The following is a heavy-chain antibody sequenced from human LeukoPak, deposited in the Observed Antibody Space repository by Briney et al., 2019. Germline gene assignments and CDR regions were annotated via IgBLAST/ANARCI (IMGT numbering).Heavy chain of an antibody. CDR3: ARALGGMDV. Sequence: GGSLRLPCAASGFTFSSYSMNWVRQAPGKGLEWVSYISSSNSTIYYADSVKGRFTISRDNAKNSLYLQMNSLRAEDTAVYYCARALGGMDVWGQGTTVTVSS. CDR2: ISSSNSTI. J-gene: IGHJ6*02. CDR1: GFTFSSYS. D-gene: IGHD7-27*01. V-gene: IGHV3-48*01.